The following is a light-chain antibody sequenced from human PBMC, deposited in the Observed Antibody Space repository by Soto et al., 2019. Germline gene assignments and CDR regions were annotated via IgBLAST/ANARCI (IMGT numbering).Light chain of an antibody. J-gene: IGKJ1*01. CDR2: AAS. CDR3: QQSYSDFRT. V-gene: IGKV1-39*01. CDR1: QNINNY. Sequence: DIQMTQAPSSLSVFVGDRVTITCRASQNINNYLNWYQQTPGKAPHLLIFAASRLLSGVPSRFSGYGSGTQFTLTIRGVQPEDFATYFCQQSYSDFRTFGQGTRVE.